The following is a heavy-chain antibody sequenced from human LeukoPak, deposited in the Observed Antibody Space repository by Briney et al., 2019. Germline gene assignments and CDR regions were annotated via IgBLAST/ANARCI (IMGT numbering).Heavy chain of an antibody. CDR2: ISSSGTI. J-gene: IGHJ4*02. CDR1: GFTFSSYE. V-gene: IGHV3-48*03. CDR3: AIDQNHYVWGTYRYNPFDY. Sequence: GGSLRLSCAASGFTFSSYEMNWVRQAPGQGLEWISYISSSGTIYYADSVKGRFTISRDNAKNSLYLEMYSLRDEDTAVYYCAIDQNHYVWGTYRYNPFDYWGQGTLVTVSS. D-gene: IGHD3-16*02.